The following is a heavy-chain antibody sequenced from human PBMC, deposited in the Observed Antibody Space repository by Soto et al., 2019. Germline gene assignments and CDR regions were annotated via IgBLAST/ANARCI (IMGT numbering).Heavy chain of an antibody. CDR1: GFTFSSYS. CDR3: ARRYGDYVSYAFDI. CDR2: ISSSSSYI. D-gene: IGHD4-17*01. Sequence: GESLKISCAASGFTFSSYSMNWVRQAPGKGLEWVSSISSSSSYIYYVDSVKGRFTISRDNAKNSLYLQMNSLRAEDTAVYYCARRYGDYVSYAFDIWGQGTMVTVSS. J-gene: IGHJ3*02. V-gene: IGHV3-21*01.